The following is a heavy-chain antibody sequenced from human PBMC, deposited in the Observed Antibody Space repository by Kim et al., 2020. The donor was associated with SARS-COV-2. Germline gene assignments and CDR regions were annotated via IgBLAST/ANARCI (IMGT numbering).Heavy chain of an antibody. CDR3: ARSVYNPNWFDP. J-gene: IGHJ5*02. D-gene: IGHD1-1*01. CDR1: GFTFTTYW. CDR2: IKQDGTEK. V-gene: IGHV3-7*01. Sequence: GGSLRLSCAASGFTFTTYWMTWVRQAPGKGLEWVANIKQDGTEKYYEDSVRGRFTISRDNAKNSLYLQMNSLRADDTAVYYCARSVYNPNWFDPWGQGTL.